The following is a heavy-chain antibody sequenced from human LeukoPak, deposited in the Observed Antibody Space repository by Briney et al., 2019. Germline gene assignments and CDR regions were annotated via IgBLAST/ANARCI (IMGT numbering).Heavy chain of an antibody. CDR2: ISSSGNTI. CDR1: GFTFSSYS. D-gene: IGHD5-18*01. CDR3: ARLRGYSYGYGDY. Sequence: GGSLRLSCAASGFTFSSYSMNWVRQAPGKGLEWVSYISSSGNTIDYADSVKGRSTISGDNAKNSLYLQMVSLRAEDTAVYYCARLRGYSYGYGDYWGQGTLVTVSS. V-gene: IGHV3-48*04. J-gene: IGHJ4*02.